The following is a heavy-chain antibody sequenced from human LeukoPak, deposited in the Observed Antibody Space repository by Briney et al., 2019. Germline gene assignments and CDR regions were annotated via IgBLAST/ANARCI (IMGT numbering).Heavy chain of an antibody. CDR1: GFTFSSYS. CDR2: ISSSSSYI. J-gene: IGHJ5*02. V-gene: IGHV3-21*01. Sequence: GGSLRPSCAASGFTFSSYSMNWVRQAPGKGLEWVSSISSSSSYIYYADSVKGRFTISRDNAKNSLYLQMNSLRAEDTAVYYCARGGYEVENWFDPWGQGTLVTVSS. D-gene: IGHD3-3*01. CDR3: ARGGYEVENWFDP.